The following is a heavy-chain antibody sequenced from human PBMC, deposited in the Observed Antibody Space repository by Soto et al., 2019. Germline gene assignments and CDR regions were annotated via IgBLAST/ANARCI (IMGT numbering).Heavy chain of an antibody. Sequence: GASVKVSCKASGYTFTGYYMHWVRQAPGQGLEWMGWINPNSGGTNYAQKFQGWVTMTRDTSISTAYMELSRLRSDDTAVYYCARAAIPGIEVAPCDIWGQGTMGTVSS. CDR1: GYTFTGYY. V-gene: IGHV1-2*04. CDR3: ARAAIPGIEVAPCDI. J-gene: IGHJ3*02. D-gene: IGHD6-19*01. CDR2: INPNSGGT.